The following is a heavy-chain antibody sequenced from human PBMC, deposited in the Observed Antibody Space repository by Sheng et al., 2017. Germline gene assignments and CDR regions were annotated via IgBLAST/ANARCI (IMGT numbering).Heavy chain of an antibody. CDR3: AKLNWFEEAWGSVGS. CDR1: GFTCSNCD. J-gene: IGHJ4*02. Sequence: EVQLLESGGDLVQPGGSLRLSCAASGFTCSNCDMNWVRQAPGKGLEWVSGISFSGDGAYFADSVKGRFTISRDKSKNMVYLQMNSLRAEDTAVYYCAKLNWFEEAWGSVGSWGQGTRGHRSP. CDR2: ISFSGDGA. V-gene: IGHV3-23*01. D-gene: IGHD3-10*01.